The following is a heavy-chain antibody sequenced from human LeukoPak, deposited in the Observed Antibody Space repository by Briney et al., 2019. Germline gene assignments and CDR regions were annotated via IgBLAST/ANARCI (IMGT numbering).Heavy chain of an antibody. Sequence: SETLSLTCTVSGGSVSSGSYYWSWIRQPPGKGLEWTGYIYYSGSTNYNPSLKSRVTISVDTSKNQFSLKLSSVTAADTAVYYCARAPFGDKTYYFDYWGQGTLVTVSS. CDR2: IYYSGST. CDR1: GGSVSSGSYY. V-gene: IGHV4-61*01. D-gene: IGHD4-17*01. CDR3: ARAPFGDKTYYFDY. J-gene: IGHJ4*02.